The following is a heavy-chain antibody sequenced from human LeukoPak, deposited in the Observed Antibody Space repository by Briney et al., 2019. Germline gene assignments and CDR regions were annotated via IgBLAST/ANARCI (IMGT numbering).Heavy chain of an antibody. V-gene: IGHV3-48*03. Sequence: GGSLRLSCAASGFTFSSYEMNWVRQAPGKGLEWVSYISSSGSTIYYADSVKGRFTISRDNAKNSLYLQMNSLRAEDTALYYCAKDATTVTTFFDFWGQGTLVTVSS. D-gene: IGHD4-17*01. J-gene: IGHJ4*02. CDR2: ISSSGSTI. CDR3: AKDATTVTTFFDF. CDR1: GFTFSSYE.